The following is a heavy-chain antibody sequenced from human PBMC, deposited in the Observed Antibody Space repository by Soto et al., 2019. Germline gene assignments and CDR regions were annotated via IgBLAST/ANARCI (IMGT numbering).Heavy chain of an antibody. CDR3: ARYEIITGPYRGFDR. D-gene: IGHD3-9*01. CDR2: SSGSGGST. CDR1: GFTFSSYA. Sequence: GWSLRLSCAASGFTFSSYAMSLVRQAPGQGLEWVSASSGSGGSTYYADSVKGRFTISRDNSKTTVYLQMNSLRAGDTAVYYCARYEIITGPYRGFDRWGEGTPVTVS. V-gene: IGHV3-23*01. J-gene: IGHJ5*02.